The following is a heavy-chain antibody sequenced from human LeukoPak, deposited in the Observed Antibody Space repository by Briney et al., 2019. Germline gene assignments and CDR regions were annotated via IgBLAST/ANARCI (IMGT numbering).Heavy chain of an antibody. J-gene: IGHJ4*02. V-gene: IGHV1-18*01. CDR1: GYTFTKYG. Sequence: ASVKVSCKASGYTFTKYGITWVRQAPGQGLEWMRWISCYNGNTNYAQKLQGRVTMTTDTSTSTAYMELRSLRSDDTALYYCGSGIAATFELYSDYWGQGTLVTVSS. CDR3: GSGIAATFELYSDY. CDR2: ISCYNGNT. D-gene: IGHD2-15*01.